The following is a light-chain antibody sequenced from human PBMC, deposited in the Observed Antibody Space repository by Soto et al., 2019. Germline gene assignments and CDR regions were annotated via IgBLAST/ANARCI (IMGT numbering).Light chain of an antibody. J-gene: IGKJ2*01. CDR1: QSISSW. Sequence: DIQMTQSPSTLSASVGDRVTITCRASQSISSWLAWYQQKPGKAPKLLIYDASSLESGVPSRFSRSGSGAECTLTISSLQPDDFATYYCQQYNSYSVYTFGQGTKLEIK. CDR3: QQYNSYSVYT. V-gene: IGKV1-5*01. CDR2: DAS.